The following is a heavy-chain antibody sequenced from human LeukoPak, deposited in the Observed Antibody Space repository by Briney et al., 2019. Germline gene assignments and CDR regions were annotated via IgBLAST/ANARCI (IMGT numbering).Heavy chain of an antibody. J-gene: IGHJ4*02. V-gene: IGHV1-46*01. CDR2: INPSGGST. Sequence: ASVKVSYKASGYTFTSYYMHWVRQAPGQGLEWMGIINPSGGSTSYAQKFQGRVTMTRDTSTSTVYMELSSLRSEDTAVYYCARAYVIVVPRYYFDYWGQGTLVTVSS. CDR1: GYTFTSYY. CDR3: ARAYVIVVPRYYFDY. D-gene: IGHD2-21*01.